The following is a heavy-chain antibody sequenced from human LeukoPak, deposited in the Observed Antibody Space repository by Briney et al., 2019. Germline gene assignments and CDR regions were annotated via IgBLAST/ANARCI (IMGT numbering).Heavy chain of an antibody. J-gene: IGHJ4*02. Sequence: PGGSLRLSCAASGFTVSSNYMSWVRQAPGKGLEWVSVIYSGGSTYYADSVKGRFTISRDNSKNTLYLQMNSLRAEDTAVYYCAKSTGGSCYSGSGYWGQGTLVTVSS. V-gene: IGHV3-53*01. CDR2: IYSGGST. CDR1: GFTVSSNY. CDR3: AKSTGGSCYSGSGY. D-gene: IGHD2-15*01.